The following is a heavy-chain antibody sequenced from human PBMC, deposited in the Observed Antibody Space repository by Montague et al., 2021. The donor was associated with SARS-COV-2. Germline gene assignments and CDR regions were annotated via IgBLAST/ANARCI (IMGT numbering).Heavy chain of an antibody. Sequence: SETLSLTCAVYGGSFSGYYWSWIRQPPGKGLEWIGEINHSGSTNYNPSLKSRVTISVETSKSQFSLKLTSVTAADTAVYYCARQGAIQWFGEFGAFDYWGQGILVTVSS. V-gene: IGHV4-34*01. D-gene: IGHD3-10*01. J-gene: IGHJ4*02. CDR1: GGSFSGYY. CDR2: INHSGST. CDR3: ARQGAIQWFGEFGAFDY.